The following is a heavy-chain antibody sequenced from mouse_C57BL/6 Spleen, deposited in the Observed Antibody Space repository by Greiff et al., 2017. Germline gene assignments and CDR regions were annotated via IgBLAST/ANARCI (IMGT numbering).Heavy chain of an antibody. J-gene: IGHJ1*03. V-gene: IGHV5-4*03. CDR3: ARGASITTVVAHWYFDV. CDR1: GFTFSSYA. Sequence: EVMLVESGGGLVKPGGSLKLSCAASGFTFSSYAMSWVRQTPEKRLEWVATISDGGSYTYYPDNVKGRFTISRDNAKNNLYLQMSHLKSEDTAMYYCARGASITTVVAHWYFDVWGTGTTVTVSS. CDR2: ISDGGSYT. D-gene: IGHD1-1*01.